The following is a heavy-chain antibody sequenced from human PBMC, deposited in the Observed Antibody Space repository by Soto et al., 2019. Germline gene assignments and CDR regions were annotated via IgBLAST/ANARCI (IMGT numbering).Heavy chain of an antibody. CDR1: GGSISSGGYS. CDR3: ARVADY. CDR2: IYHSGST. J-gene: IGHJ4*02. Sequence: QLQLQESGSGLVKPSQTLSLTCAVSGGSISSGGYSWSWIRQPPGKGLEWIGYIYHSGSTYYNPSLKSRVTIAGDRSKNQFSLKLSSVTDAETAVYYCARVADYWGQGTLVTVSS. V-gene: IGHV4-30-2*01.